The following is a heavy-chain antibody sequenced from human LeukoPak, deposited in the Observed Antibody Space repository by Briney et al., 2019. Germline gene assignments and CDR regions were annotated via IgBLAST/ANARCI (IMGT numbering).Heavy chain of an antibody. CDR1: GYTFTSYG. CDR3: AKAPSAHWPSDY. Sequence: GASVKVSCKXSGYTFTSYGITWVRQAPGQGLEWMGWINGHNGNTHYAQNLQDRITMTTDTSSTTVYMELRSLKSDDTAVYYCAKAPSAHWPSDYWGQGTLVTVSS. V-gene: IGHV1-18*01. J-gene: IGHJ4*02. D-gene: IGHD1-1*01. CDR2: INGHNGNT.